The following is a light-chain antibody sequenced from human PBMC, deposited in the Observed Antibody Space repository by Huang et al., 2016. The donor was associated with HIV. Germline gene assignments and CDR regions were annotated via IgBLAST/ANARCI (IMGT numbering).Light chain of an antibody. J-gene: IGKJ1*01. Sequence: DVVMNQSPLSLPVTLGQPASISCRSSQSLVHSDGNTYLDWFQQRPGQSPRRLIYRVSNRDSGVPDRFSGSGSGTDFTLKIRRVEAEDVGVYFCMQGTHWPPWTFGQGTKVEIK. CDR3: MQGTHWPPWT. CDR2: RVS. CDR1: QSLVHSDGNTY. V-gene: IGKV2-30*02.